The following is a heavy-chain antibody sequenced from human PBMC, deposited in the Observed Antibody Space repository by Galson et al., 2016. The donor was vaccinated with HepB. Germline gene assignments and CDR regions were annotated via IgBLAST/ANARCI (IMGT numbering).Heavy chain of an antibody. J-gene: IGHJ5*02. CDR3: ARDYVPGA. V-gene: IGHV3-23*01. D-gene: IGHD3-10*01. CDR1: GFSFSNYA. CDR2: IRGSGGSP. Sequence: SLRLSCAASGFSFSNYAISWVRQTPGKGLEWVSDIRGSGGSPYYADSVKGRFTISRDNARHSLYLEMNSLRGEDTAMYYCARDYVPGAWGQGVLVTVSS.